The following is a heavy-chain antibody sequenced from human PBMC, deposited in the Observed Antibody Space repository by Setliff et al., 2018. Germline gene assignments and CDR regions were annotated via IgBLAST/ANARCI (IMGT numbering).Heavy chain of an antibody. J-gene: IGHJ5*02. CDR3: ARRGERFFNWFDP. D-gene: IGHD2-21*01. CDR2: IYPGNADT. Sequence: SLKISCQGSGYSFTDYWIAWVRQTPGKGLEWMGTIYPGNADTRYSPSFQGRVTISTDTSINTAFLQWNNLKASDTAVYYCARRGERFFNWFDPWGQGTLVTVSS. CDR1: GYSFTDYW. V-gene: IGHV5-51*01.